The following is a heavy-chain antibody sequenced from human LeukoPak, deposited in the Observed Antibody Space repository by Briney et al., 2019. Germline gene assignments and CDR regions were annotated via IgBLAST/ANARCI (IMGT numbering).Heavy chain of an antibody. J-gene: IGHJ4*02. D-gene: IGHD1-26*01. Sequence: ASVKVSCKASGYTFTGYYIHWVRQAPGQGLEWMGWINPNSPGTNYAQKFQGRVTMTRDTSISTAYMELSRLRSDDTAVYYCARGDYQWELLVSDYWGQGTLVTVSS. V-gene: IGHV1-2*02. CDR1: GYTFTGYY. CDR2: INPNSPGT. CDR3: ARGDYQWELLVSDY.